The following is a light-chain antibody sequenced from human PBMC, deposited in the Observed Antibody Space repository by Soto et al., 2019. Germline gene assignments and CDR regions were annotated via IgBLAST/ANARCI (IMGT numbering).Light chain of an antibody. Sequence: DIQMTQSPSTLSASVGDRVTITCRASQSISSWLAWYQQKPGTAPKLLIYKASTLQSGVPSRFSGSGSGTEFTLTISSLQPDDFATYYCQQYRDNWTFCQGTKVDIK. CDR1: QSISSW. V-gene: IGKV1-5*03. CDR2: KAS. CDR3: QQYRDNWT. J-gene: IGKJ1*01.